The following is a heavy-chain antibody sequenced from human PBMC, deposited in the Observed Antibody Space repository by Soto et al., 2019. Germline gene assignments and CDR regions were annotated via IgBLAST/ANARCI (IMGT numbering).Heavy chain of an antibody. CDR1: GYTFTSYA. D-gene: IGHD6-13*01. V-gene: IGHV1-3*01. CDR3: ARDPPIAAALPNFDY. J-gene: IGHJ4*02. CDR2: INAGNGNT. Sequence: ASVKVSCKASGYTFTSYAMHWVRQAPGQRLEWMGWINAGNGNTKYSQKFQGRVTITRDTSASTAYMELSSLRSEDTAVYYCARDPPIAAALPNFDYWGQGTLVTVSS.